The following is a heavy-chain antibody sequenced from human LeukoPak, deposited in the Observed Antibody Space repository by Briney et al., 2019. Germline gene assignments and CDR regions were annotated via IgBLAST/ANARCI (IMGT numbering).Heavy chain of an antibody. CDR2: INHSGST. J-gene: IGHJ5*02. D-gene: IGHD5-18*01. Sequence: SETLSLTCAVYGGSFSGYYWSCIRQPPGKGLEWIGEINHSGSTNYNPSLKSRVTISVDTSKNQFSLKLSSVTAADTAVYYCARQSSWIQLWSRTNWFDPWGQGTLVTVSS. CDR3: ARQSSWIQLWSRTNWFDP. CDR1: GGSFSGYY. V-gene: IGHV4-34*01.